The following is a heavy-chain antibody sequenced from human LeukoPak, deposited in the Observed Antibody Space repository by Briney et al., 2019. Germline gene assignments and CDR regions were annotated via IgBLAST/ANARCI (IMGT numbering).Heavy chain of an antibody. J-gene: IGHJ4*02. CDR3: ARDCGRGSYCPFDY. CDR1: GYTFTGYY. V-gene: IGHV1-18*04. Sequence: GASVKVSCKTSGYTFTGYYMHWVRQAPGHGLEWMGWISAYNGNTNYAQKLQGRVTMTTDTSTSTAYMELRSLRSDDTAVYYCARDCGRGSYCPFDYWGQGTLVTVSS. D-gene: IGHD1-26*01. CDR2: ISAYNGNT.